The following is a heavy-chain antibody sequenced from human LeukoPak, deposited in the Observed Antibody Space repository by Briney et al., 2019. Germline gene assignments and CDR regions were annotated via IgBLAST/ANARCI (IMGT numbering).Heavy chain of an antibody. Sequence: PGGSLRLSCAASGFTFSSYWMSWVRQAPGKGLEWVANIKQDGSEKYYVDSVKGRFTISRDNAKNSLYLQMNSLRAEDTAVYYCARATDNWNDRRAPGGFFDYWGQGTLVTVSS. CDR3: ARATDNWNDRRAPGGFFDY. V-gene: IGHV3-7*01. D-gene: IGHD1-1*01. CDR1: GFTFSSYW. J-gene: IGHJ4*02. CDR2: IKQDGSEK.